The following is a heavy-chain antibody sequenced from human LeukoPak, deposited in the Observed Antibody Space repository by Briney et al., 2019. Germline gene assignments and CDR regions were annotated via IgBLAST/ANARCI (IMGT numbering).Heavy chain of an antibody. CDR2: ISYDGSNK. D-gene: IGHD3-10*02. Sequence: PGGSLRLSCAASGFTFSSYAMHWVRQAPGKGLEWVAVISYDGSNKYYADSVKGRFTISRDNSKNTLYLQMNSLRAEDTAVYYCARDPMIGPDRYYMDVWGKGTTVTVSS. J-gene: IGHJ6*03. V-gene: IGHV3-30*04. CDR3: ARDPMIGPDRYYMDV. CDR1: GFTFSSYA.